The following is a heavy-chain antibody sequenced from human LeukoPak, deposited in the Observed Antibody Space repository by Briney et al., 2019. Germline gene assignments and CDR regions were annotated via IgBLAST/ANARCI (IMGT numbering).Heavy chain of an antibody. Sequence: ASVKVSCKASGYTFTSYYMHWVRQAPGQGLEWMGIINPSGGSTSYAQKFQGRVTMTRDTSTSTVYMELSSLRSEDTAVYYCARDGGEKPHYYDSSGHYDYWGQGTLVTVSS. CDR2: INPSGGST. CDR1: GYTFTSYY. V-gene: IGHV1-46*01. D-gene: IGHD3-22*01. J-gene: IGHJ4*02. CDR3: ARDGGEKPHYYDSSGHYDY.